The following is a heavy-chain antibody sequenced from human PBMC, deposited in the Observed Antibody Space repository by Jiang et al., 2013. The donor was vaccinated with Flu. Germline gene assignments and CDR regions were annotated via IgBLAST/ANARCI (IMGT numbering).Heavy chain of an antibody. D-gene: IGHD1-1*01. CDR1: GFIFSDYA. Sequence: VQLVESGGGVVQPGRSLRLSCTASGFIFSDYAMHWVRQAPGKGLEWVAGISYDGTHAFYAESAKGRFTISRDKSKNTQYLQMNSLRGEDTAVYYCAKDLGPVTNWPEYYFDYWGQGTLVTVSS. J-gene: IGHJ4*02. CDR3: AKDLGPVTNWPEYYFDY. V-gene: IGHV3-30*18. CDR2: ISYDGTHA.